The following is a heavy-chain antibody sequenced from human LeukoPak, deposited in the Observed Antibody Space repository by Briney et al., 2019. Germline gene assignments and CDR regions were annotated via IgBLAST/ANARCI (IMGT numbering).Heavy chain of an antibody. CDR2: IYYSGST. Sequence: SETLSLTCSVSGDSISSSRSYWGWIRQPPGKGLEWIGSIYYSGSTYYNPSLKSRVTISVDTSKNQFSLRLSSVTAADTAVYYCARTSGSSGWIDYWGQGTLVTVSS. J-gene: IGHJ4*02. CDR3: ARTSGSSGWIDY. CDR1: GDSISSSRSY. V-gene: IGHV4-39*01. D-gene: IGHD6-19*01.